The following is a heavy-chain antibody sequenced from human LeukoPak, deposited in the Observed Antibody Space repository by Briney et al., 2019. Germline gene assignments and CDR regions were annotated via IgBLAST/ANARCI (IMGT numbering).Heavy chain of an antibody. D-gene: IGHD1-1*01. CDR3: AKSPESTGTFYDAFDI. CDR2: ISGSGGST. V-gene: IGHV3-23*01. J-gene: IGHJ3*02. CDR1: GFTFSSYA. Sequence: GGSLRLSCAASGFTFSSYAMSWVRQAPGKGLAWVSAISGSGGSTYYADSVKGRFTISRDNSKNTLYLQMNSLRAEDTAVYYCAKSPESTGTFYDAFDIWGQGTMVTVSS.